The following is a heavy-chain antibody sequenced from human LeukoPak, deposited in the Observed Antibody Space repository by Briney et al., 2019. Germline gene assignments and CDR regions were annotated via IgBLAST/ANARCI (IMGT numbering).Heavy chain of an antibody. V-gene: IGHV3-30*02. CDR1: GFTFSSYG. D-gene: IGHD6-19*01. J-gene: IGHJ4*02. CDR2: IRYDGSNK. CDR3: AKVMYPGIAYSSGSFDY. Sequence: QPGGSLRLSCAAPGFTFSSYGMHWVRQAPGKGLEGVAFIRYDGSNKYYADSVKGRFTISRDNSKNTLYLQVNSLRAEATAVYYCAKVMYPGIAYSSGSFDYWGQGTLVTVSS.